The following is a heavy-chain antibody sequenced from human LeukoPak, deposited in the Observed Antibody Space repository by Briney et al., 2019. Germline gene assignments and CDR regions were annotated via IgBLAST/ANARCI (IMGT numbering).Heavy chain of an antibody. CDR3: AKDARLNSSSWRSCWFDP. V-gene: IGHV3-23*01. Sequence: GGSLRLSCAASGFTFSSYAMSWVRQAPGKGLEWVSAISGSGGSTYYADSVKGRFTISRDNSKNTLYLQMNSLRAEDTAVYYCAKDARLNSSSWRSCWFDPWGQGTLVTVSS. CDR1: GFTFSSYA. D-gene: IGHD6-13*01. CDR2: ISGSGGST. J-gene: IGHJ5*02.